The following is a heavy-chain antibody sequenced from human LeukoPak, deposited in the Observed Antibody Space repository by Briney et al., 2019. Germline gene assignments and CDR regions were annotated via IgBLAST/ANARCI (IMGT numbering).Heavy chain of an antibody. CDR1: GYSISSGYY. V-gene: IGHV4-38-2*02. J-gene: IGHJ4*02. D-gene: IGHD2-2*01. CDR2: IYHSGST. Sequence: SETLSLTCTVSGYSISSGYYWGWIRQPPGKGLEWIGSIYHSGSTYYNPSLKSRVTVSVDTSKNQFSLKLSSVTAADTAVYYCAREGVVVVPAAMSSLSEGYWGQGTLVTVSS. CDR3: AREGVVVVPAAMSSLSEGY.